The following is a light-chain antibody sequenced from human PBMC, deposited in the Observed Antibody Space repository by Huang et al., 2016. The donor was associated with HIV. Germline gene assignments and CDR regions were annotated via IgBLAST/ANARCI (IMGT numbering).Light chain of an antibody. V-gene: IGKV1D-13*01. CDR3: QQFKNYPLT. J-gene: IGKJ4*01. CDR1: QDITDA. CDR2: DAS. Sequence: AIQLTQSPSFLSASVGDRVTITCRASQDITDALAWYQQKPGKPPKVVIYDASSLESGVPSRFSGSGSGADFTLTISSLQPEDFATYCCQQFKNYPLTFGGGTKVEVK.